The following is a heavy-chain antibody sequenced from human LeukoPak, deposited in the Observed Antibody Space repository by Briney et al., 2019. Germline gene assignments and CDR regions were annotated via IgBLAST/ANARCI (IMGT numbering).Heavy chain of an antibody. D-gene: IGHD6-13*01. CDR3: AREREREGYSSSRMFDY. CDR2: INPNSGDT. J-gene: IGHJ4*02. V-gene: IGHV1-2*06. Sequence: ASVKVSCKASGYTFTPYFMHWVRQAPGQGHEWLGRINPNSGDTNYAQKFQGRVTMTRDTSLSTAHMELSSLRSDDTAMYYCAREREREGYSSSRMFDYWGQGTLVTVSS. CDR1: GYTFTPYF.